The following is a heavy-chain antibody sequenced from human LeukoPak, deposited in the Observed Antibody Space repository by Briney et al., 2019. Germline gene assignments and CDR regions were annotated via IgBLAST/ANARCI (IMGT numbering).Heavy chain of an antibody. CDR1: GYTFSSYW. D-gene: IGHD3-3*01. CDR3: ARQNDFRLDY. V-gene: IGHV5-51*01. CDR2: IYPGDSDT. J-gene: IGHJ4*02. Sequence: GESLKISCKGSGYTFSSYWIGWVRQMPGKGLEWMGIIYPGDSDTRYSPSLQGQVTISVDTSIGTAYLQWSSLKASDTAIYYCARQNDFRLDYWGQGTLVAVSS.